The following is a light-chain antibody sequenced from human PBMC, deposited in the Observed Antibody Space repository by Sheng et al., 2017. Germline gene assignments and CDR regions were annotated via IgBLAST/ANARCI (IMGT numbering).Light chain of an antibody. Sequence: EIVLTQSPGTLSLSPGERATLSCRASQSVSSSNLAWYQQKPGQAPRLLLYGAFSRATGIPDRFSGSGSGTNFTLTISRLEPEDFAVYYCQQYGNSPMYSFGQGTTLEIK. CDR1: QSVSSSN. V-gene: IGKV3-20*01. J-gene: IGKJ2*01. CDR3: QQYGNSPMYS. CDR2: GAF.